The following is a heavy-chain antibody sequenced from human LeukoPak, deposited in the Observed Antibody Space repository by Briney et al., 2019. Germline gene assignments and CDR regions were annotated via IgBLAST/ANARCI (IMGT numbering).Heavy chain of an antibody. CDR2: FDPEHGET. Sequence: ASVKVSCKVSGYTLTELSMHWVRQAPGKGLEWMGGFDPEHGETIYAQRFQGRVTITRDTSASTAYMELSSLRSEDTAVYYCARGDGGVDPWGQGTLVTVSS. CDR1: GYTLTELS. V-gene: IGHV1-24*01. J-gene: IGHJ5*02. D-gene: IGHD3-10*01. CDR3: ARGDGGVDP.